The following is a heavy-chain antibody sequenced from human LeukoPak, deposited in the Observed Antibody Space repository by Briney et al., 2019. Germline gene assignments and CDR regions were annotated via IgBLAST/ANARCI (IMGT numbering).Heavy chain of an antibody. V-gene: IGHV3-21*01. CDR2: ISSSSSYI. CDR3: AKGPSGYHNT. D-gene: IGHD5-12*01. Sequence: GGSLRLSCAASGFTFSSYSMNWVRQAPGKGLEWVSSISSSSSYIYYADSVKGRFTISRDNSKNTLYLQMNSLRAEDTAVYYCAKGPSGYHNTGGQGTLVTVSS. J-gene: IGHJ4*02. CDR1: GFTFSSYS.